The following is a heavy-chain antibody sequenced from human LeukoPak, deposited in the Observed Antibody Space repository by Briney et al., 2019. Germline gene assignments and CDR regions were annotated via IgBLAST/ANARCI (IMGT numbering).Heavy chain of an antibody. CDR3: ARAHDYGDYVNYYYGMDV. Sequence: SQTLSLTCTVSGGSISSGDYYWSWIRQPPGKGLEWIGYIYYSGSTYYNPSLKSRVTISVDTSKNQSSLKLSSVTAADTAVYYCARAHDYGDYVNYYYGMDVWGKGTTVTVSS. J-gene: IGHJ6*04. CDR2: IYYSGST. CDR1: GGSISSGDYY. V-gene: IGHV4-30-4*01. D-gene: IGHD4-17*01.